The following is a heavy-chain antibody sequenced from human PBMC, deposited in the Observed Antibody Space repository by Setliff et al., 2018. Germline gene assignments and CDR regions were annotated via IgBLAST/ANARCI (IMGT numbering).Heavy chain of an antibody. V-gene: IGHV4-61*02. CDR3: AREGYSSLIGWFDP. CDR2: IYTSGST. Sequence: LSLTCTVSGGSISSGSYYWSWIRQPAGKGLEWIGRIYTSGSTNYKPSPKSRVTISVDTSKNQFSLKLSSVTAADTAVYYCAREGYSSLIGWFDPWGQGTLVTVSS. D-gene: IGHD6-13*01. CDR1: GGSISSGSYY. J-gene: IGHJ5*02.